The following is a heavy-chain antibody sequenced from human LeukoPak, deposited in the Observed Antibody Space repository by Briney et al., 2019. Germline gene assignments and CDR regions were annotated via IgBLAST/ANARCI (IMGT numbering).Heavy chain of an antibody. V-gene: IGHV3-15*01. D-gene: IGHD7-27*01. J-gene: IGHJ3*01. CDR2: IKTKTDGGTT. CDR3: AKSKENWEDDAFDF. Sequence: GGSLRLSCAASGFTFKNAWMSWVRQAPGKGLEWVGRIKTKTDGGTTDYAAPVKGRFTISRDDPKNTLYLQMNSLRAEDTAVYYCAKSKENWEDDAFDFWGQGTMVTVSS. CDR1: GFTFKNAW.